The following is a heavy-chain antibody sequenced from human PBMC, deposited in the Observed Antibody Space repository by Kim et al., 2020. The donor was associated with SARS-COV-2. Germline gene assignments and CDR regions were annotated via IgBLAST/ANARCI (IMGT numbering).Heavy chain of an antibody. CDR1: GFMFSRYD. CDR3: ARVRYYYGSGSYYNGDYYYYGMDV. J-gene: IGHJ6*02. D-gene: IGHD3-10*01. CDR2: IGTAGDT. Sequence: GGSLRLSCAASGFMFSRYDMHWVRQATGKGLEWVSTIGTAGDTYYPGSVKGRFTISRENAKNSLYLQMNSLRAGDTAVYYCARVRYYYGSGSYYNGDYYYYGMDVWGQGTTVTVSS. V-gene: IGHV3-13*01.